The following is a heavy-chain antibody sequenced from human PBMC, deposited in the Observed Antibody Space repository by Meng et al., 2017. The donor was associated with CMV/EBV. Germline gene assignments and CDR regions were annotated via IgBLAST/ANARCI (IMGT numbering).Heavy chain of an antibody. CDR2: IYYSGST. Sequence: SETLSLTCTVSGGSISSGDYYWSWIRQPPGKGLEWIGYIYYSGSTYYNPSLKSRVTMSVDTSKNQFSLKLSSVTAADTAVYYCARADTRIAARPLYYYGMDVWGQGTTVTVSS. CDR3: ARADTRIAARPLYYYGMDV. D-gene: IGHD6-6*01. V-gene: IGHV4-30-4*08. CDR1: GGSISSGDYY. J-gene: IGHJ6*02.